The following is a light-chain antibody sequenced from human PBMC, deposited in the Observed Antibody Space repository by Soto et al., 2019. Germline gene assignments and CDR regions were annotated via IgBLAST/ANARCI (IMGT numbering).Light chain of an antibody. CDR2: DIS. CDR1: QIVYSD. J-gene: IGKJ4*01. V-gene: IGKV3-11*01. Sequence: EIVLTQSPATLSLSPGERATLSCRASQIVYSDLAWYQQKPGQAPRLLIYDISSRATGTPVRFSGSGSGTDFTLTISSLEPEDIAIYFCQQRSAWPLTFGGGPKVEI. CDR3: QQRSAWPLT.